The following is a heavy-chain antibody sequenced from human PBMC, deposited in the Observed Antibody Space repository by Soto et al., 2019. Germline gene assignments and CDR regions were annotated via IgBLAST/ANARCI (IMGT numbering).Heavy chain of an antibody. V-gene: IGHV4-59*08. CDR1: GGSISSYY. CDR2: IYYSGST. D-gene: IGHD3-10*01. J-gene: IGHJ6*03. Sequence: PSETLSLTCTVSGGSISSYYWSWIRQPPGKGLEWIGYIYYSGSTYYNPSLKSRVTISVDTSKNQFSLKLSSVTAADTAVYYCARIVWFGELLLDYYMDVWGKGTTVTVSS. CDR3: ARIVWFGELLLDYYMDV.